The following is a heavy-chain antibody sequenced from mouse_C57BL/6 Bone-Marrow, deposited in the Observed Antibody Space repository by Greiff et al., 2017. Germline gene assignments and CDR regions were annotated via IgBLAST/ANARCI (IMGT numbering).Heavy chain of an antibody. D-gene: IGHD6-2*01. CDR3: ARHHSFSADFDY. V-gene: IGHV1-52*01. J-gene: IGHJ2*01. CDR2: IDPSDSET. Sequence: QVQLQQPGAELVRPGSSVKLSCKASGYTFTSYWMHWVKQRPIQGLEWIGNIDPSDSETHYNQKFKDKATLTVDKSSSTAYMQLSSRTSEDSAVYYCARHHSFSADFDYWGQGTTLTVSS. CDR1: GYTFTSYW.